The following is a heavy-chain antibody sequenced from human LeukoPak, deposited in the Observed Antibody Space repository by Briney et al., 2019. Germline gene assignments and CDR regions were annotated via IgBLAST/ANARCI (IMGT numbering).Heavy chain of an antibody. CDR3: ARGEVGWAISSSSPYYFDY. CDR1: GGSINSYY. D-gene: IGHD6-6*01. Sequence: MPSETLSLTCTVSGGSINSYYWSWIRQPPGKGLEWIGYIYYSGSTNYNPSLKSRVTISVDTSKNQFSLKLSSVTAADTAVYYCARGEVGWAISSSSPYYFDYWGQGTLVTVSS. V-gene: IGHV4-59*01. J-gene: IGHJ4*02. CDR2: IYYSGST.